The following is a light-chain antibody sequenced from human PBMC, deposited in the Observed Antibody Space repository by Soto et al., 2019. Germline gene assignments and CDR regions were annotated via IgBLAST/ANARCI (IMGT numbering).Light chain of an antibody. J-gene: IGKJ5*01. CDR1: QSVSSNY. CDR3: QQYSSSLIT. V-gene: IGKV3-20*01. CDR2: GAS. Sequence: IVFTQSPGTVSLSPGERATLSCRASQSVSSNYLAWYQHKPGQAPRLLIYGASGRATGIPDRFSGSGSGTDFTLTISRLEPEDFAVYYCQQYSSSLITFGQGTRLEIK.